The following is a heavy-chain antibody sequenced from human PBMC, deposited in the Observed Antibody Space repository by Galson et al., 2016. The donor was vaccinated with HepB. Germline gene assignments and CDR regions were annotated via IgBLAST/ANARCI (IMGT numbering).Heavy chain of an antibody. CDR3: ASAIKTGYSGSYLNAFDF. CDR2: INPTGGTT. D-gene: IGHD1-26*01. Sequence: SVKVSCKAPGYTFTRYVHWVRQAPGQGLEWLGLINPTGGTTIYAQKFQARVAMTRDTSTSTIYMELSSLRSDDTAMYYCASAIKTGYSGSYLNAFDFWGQGTMVTVSS. CDR1: GYTFTRY. J-gene: IGHJ3*01. V-gene: IGHV1-46*01.